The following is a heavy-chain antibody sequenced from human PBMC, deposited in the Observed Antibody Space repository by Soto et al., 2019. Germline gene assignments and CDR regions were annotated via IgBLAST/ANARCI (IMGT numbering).Heavy chain of an antibody. Sequence: PGGSLRLSCAASGLTVSSNDMNWVRQDPGKGLEWVSYISSSSSTIYYADSVKGRFTISRDNAKNSLYLQMNSLRDEDTAVYYCARESRFLEWLSLNWFDPWGQGTLVTVSS. CDR1: GLTVSSND. J-gene: IGHJ5*02. V-gene: IGHV3-48*02. CDR2: ISSSSSTI. CDR3: ARESRFLEWLSLNWFDP. D-gene: IGHD3-3*01.